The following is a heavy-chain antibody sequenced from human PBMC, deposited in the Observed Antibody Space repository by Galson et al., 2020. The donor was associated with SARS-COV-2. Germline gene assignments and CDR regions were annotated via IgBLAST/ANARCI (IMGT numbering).Heavy chain of an antibody. CDR1: GGTFSSYA. J-gene: IGHJ5*02. Sequence: SVKVSCKASGGTFSSYAISWVRQAPGQGLEWMGEIIPVLATPTHAQKFQGRLTITADDPTSTVYMELSSLRSEDTAVYYCARSWGRPGGHYCSSTNCYFGSGWFDPWGQGTLVTVSS. CDR3: ARSWGRPGGHYCSSTNCYFGSGWFDP. V-gene: IGHV1-69*13. D-gene: IGHD2-2*01. CDR2: IIPVLATP.